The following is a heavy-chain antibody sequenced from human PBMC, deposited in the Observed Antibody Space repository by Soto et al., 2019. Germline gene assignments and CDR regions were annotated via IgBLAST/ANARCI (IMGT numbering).Heavy chain of an antibody. CDR3: ARDRRSSGWSYYYYYYGMDV. D-gene: IGHD6-19*01. V-gene: IGHV1-18*01. J-gene: IGHJ6*02. CDR1: GYTFTSYG. Sequence: ASVKVSFKASGYTFTSYGISWVRQAPGQGLEWMGWISAYNGNTNYAQKLQGRVTMTTDTSTSTAYMELRSLRSDDTAVYYCARDRRSSGWSYYYYYYGMDVWGQGTTVTVSS. CDR2: ISAYNGNT.